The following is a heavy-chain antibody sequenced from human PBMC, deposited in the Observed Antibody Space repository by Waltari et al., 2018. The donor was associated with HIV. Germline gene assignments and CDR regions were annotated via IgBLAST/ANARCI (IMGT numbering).Heavy chain of an antibody. CDR3: VRVVNGVYGSAWFDP. V-gene: IGHV4-4*02. CDR1: GGSITTYNW. D-gene: IGHD3-10*01. CDR2: MYHSGSA. J-gene: IGHJ5*02. Sequence: QVQLQESGPGLVKPSETLSLTCVVSGGSITTYNWWTWLRQPPGKGLEGIGEMYHSGSANYNSSLRSRVTMSIDKSKNEFSLRLSSVTAADTAVYYCVRVVNGVYGSAWFDPWGQGTLVTVSS.